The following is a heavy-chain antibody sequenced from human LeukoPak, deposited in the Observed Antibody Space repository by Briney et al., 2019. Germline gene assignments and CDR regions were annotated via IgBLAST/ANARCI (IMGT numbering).Heavy chain of an antibody. CDR3: ARYYYGSGSYYNVFDY. CDR2: IYYSGST. V-gene: IGHV4-61*01. CDR1: GYSISSGYY. J-gene: IGHJ4*02. Sequence: SETLSLTCTVSGYSISSGYYWGWIRQPPGKGLEWIGYIYYSGSTNYNPSLKSRVTISVDTSKNQFSLKLSSVTAADTAVYYCARYYYGSGSYYNVFDYWGQGTLVTVSS. D-gene: IGHD3-10*01.